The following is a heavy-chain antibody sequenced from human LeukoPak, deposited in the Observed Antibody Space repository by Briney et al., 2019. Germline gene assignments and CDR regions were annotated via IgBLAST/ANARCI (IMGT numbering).Heavy chain of an antibody. CDR1: GYSISSGYY. CDR3: ARGFDYVWGSYRSGHDAFDI. D-gene: IGHD3-16*02. J-gene: IGHJ3*02. CDR2: IYTSGST. Sequence: PSETLSLTCTVSGYSISSGYYWSWIRQPAGKGLEWIGRIYTSGSTNYNPSLKSRVTMSVDTSKNQFSLKLSSVTAADTAVYYCARGFDYVWGSYRSGHDAFDIWGQGTMVTVSS. V-gene: IGHV4-4*07.